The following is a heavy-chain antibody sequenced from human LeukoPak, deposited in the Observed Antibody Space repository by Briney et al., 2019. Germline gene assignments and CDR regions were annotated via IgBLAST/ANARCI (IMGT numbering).Heavy chain of an antibody. Sequence: SDTLSLTCAVSGYSISSGYWWGWIRQPPGKGPEWIGYMHNSGGTYYNPSLKSRVTMSVDTSKNQFSLKLSSVTAVDTAAYYCARSSRYYGAFDPWGQGTLVTVSS. J-gene: IGHJ5*02. D-gene: IGHD3-3*01. V-gene: IGHV4-28*01. CDR1: GYSISSGYW. CDR3: ARSSRYYGAFDP. CDR2: MHNSGGT.